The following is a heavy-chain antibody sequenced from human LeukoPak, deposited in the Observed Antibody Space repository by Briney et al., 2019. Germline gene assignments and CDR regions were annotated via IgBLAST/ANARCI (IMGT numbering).Heavy chain of an antibody. CDR3: ASPTVTPYYFDY. V-gene: IGHV3-30*03. CDR2: ISYDGSNK. J-gene: IGHJ4*02. CDR1: GFTFSSYG. Sequence: GGSLRLSCAASGFTFSSYGMHWVRQAPGKGLEWVAVISYDGSNKYYADSVKGRFTISRDNAKNSLYLQMNSLRAEDTAVYYCASPTVTPYYFDYWGQGTLVTVSS. D-gene: IGHD4-17*01.